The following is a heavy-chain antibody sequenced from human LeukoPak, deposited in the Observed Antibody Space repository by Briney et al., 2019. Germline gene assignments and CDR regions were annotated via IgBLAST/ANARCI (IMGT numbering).Heavy chain of an antibody. J-gene: IGHJ4*02. V-gene: IGHV3-43*02. CDR1: GFTLDDYA. CDR3: AKAPLSITMIVVS. CDR2: ISVDGGST. D-gene: IGHD3-22*01. Sequence: GGSLRLSCAASGFTLDDYAMHWVRQAPGKGLDWVSLISVDGGSTYYADSVKGRFTISRDNSKNSLYLQMNSLGTEDTALYYCAKAPLSITMIVVSWGQGTLVTVSS.